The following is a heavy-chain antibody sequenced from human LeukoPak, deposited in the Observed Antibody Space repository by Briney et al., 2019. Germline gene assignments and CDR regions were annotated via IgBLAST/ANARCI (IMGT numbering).Heavy chain of an antibody. D-gene: IGHD3-3*01. Sequence: GGSLRLSCAAPGFTFSSYAMSWVRQAPGKGLEWVSAISGSGGSTYYADSVKGRFTISRDNSKNTLYLQMNSLRAEDTAVYYCAKDRSFLEWFPTTWGQGTLVTVSS. CDR3: AKDRSFLEWFPTT. CDR2: ISGSGGST. CDR1: GFTFSSYA. J-gene: IGHJ5*02. V-gene: IGHV3-23*01.